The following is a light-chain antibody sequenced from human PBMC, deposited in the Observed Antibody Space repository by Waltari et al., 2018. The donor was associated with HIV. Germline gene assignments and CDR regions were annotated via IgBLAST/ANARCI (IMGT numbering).Light chain of an antibody. Sequence: YELTQPPSVSLSPGQTAAITCSGDAMPTQYSFWYQQKPSQAPVMVIFKDHKRASGIPERFSGSSSGTTVTLTISGVQTEDEADYYCQSVDAGGTQVVFGGGTKLSVL. J-gene: IGLJ2*01. CDR1: AMPTQY. V-gene: IGLV3-25*03. CDR2: KDH. CDR3: QSVDAGGTQVV.